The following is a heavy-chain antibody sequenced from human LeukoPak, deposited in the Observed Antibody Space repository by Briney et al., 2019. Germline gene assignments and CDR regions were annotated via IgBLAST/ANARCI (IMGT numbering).Heavy chain of an antibody. V-gene: IGHV3-23*01. D-gene: IGHD3-22*01. J-gene: IGHJ3*02. CDR3: AKEAYDSSGSPQSAFDI. Sequence: PGGSLRLSCAASGFTFSIYAMSWVRQAPGKGLDWVSGISASGGSTYYADSVRGRFTISRDNSKNTLYLQMNSLRAEDTAVYYCAKEAYDSSGSPQSAFDIWGQGTMVTVSS. CDR2: ISASGGST. CDR1: GFTFSIYA.